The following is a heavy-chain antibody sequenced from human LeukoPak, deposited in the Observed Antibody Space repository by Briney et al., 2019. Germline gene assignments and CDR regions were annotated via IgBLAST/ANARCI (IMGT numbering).Heavy chain of an antibody. D-gene: IGHD1-26*01. CDR1: GFTFNNYA. CDR2: ITDSGIST. J-gene: IGHJ4*02. V-gene: IGHV3-23*01. CDR3: AKGLRGRYDY. Sequence: GGSLRLSCAASGFTFNNYAMAWVRQAPEKGLEWVSSITDSGISTYYADSVKGRFTISRDNSKNTLYLQVNSLRAEDTAVYYCAKGLRGRYDYWGQGTLVTVSS.